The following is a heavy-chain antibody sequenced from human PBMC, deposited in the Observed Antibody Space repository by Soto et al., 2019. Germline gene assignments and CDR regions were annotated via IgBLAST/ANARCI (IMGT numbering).Heavy chain of an antibody. Sequence: SETLSLTCAVSGDSVTSNVWWSWVRQPPGKGLEWIGEAYHNGLTDYNPSLKSRVNMSVDTSKNEFSLKLTSLTAADTAIYYCARDAAVPGESDRFDYWGQGTLVTVSS. CDR2: AYHNGLT. D-gene: IGHD6-19*01. CDR1: GDSVTSNVW. V-gene: IGHV4-4*02. CDR3: ARDAAVPGESDRFDY. J-gene: IGHJ4*02.